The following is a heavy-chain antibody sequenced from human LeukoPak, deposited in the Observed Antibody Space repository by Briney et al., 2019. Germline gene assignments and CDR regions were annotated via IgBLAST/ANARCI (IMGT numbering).Heavy chain of an antibody. CDR1: GGSMRSHY. D-gene: IGHD3-22*01. J-gene: IGHJ3*02. CDR3: ARLINNDNSGDADTFDM. V-gene: IGHV4-59*11. Sequence: SETLSLTCTVSGGSMRSHYWSWIRQTPGKGLEWIGYIDYSGSTRYNPSLQSRVTISVDTSKNQFSLKLTSVTATDTGVYYCARLINNDNSGDADTFDMWGQGTVVTVFS. CDR2: IDYSGST.